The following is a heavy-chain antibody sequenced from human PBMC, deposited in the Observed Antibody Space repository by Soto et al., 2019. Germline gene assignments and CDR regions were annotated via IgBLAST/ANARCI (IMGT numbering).Heavy chain of an antibody. CDR1: GGSFSGYY. Sequence: QVQLQQWGAGLLKPSETLSLTCAVYGGSFSGYYWSWIRQPPGKGLEWIGEINHSGSTNYNPSLKSRVTISVDTSKNQFSLKLSSVTAADTAVYYCARGKGGSYYPNYYYYYGMDVWGQGTTVTVSS. CDR2: INHSGST. D-gene: IGHD1-26*01. V-gene: IGHV4-34*01. CDR3: ARGKGGSYYPNYYYYYGMDV. J-gene: IGHJ6*02.